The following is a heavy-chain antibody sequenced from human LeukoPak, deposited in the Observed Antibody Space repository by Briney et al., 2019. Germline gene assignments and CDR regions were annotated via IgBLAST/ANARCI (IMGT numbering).Heavy chain of an antibody. CDR1: GFTFSSYW. J-gene: IGHJ4*02. V-gene: IGHV3-74*01. CDR3: SRGTTGPTYYFDF. CDR2: INCDGSST. D-gene: IGHD1-1*01. Sequence: GGSLRLSCPVSGFTFSSYWMHWVRQAPGKGLVWVSRINCDGSSTYYADSVKGRFTISRDNAKNTLYLQMNSLSAEDTAVYYCSRGTTGPTYYFDFWSQGTLVTVSS.